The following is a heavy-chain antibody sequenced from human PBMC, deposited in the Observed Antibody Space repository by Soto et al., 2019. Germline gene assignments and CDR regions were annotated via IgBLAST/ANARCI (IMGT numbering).Heavy chain of an antibody. D-gene: IGHD3-10*02. CDR1: GGSISSGDYY. CDR3: AREATFGYYVDY. CDR2: IYYSGST. V-gene: IGHV4-30-4*01. J-gene: IGHJ4*02. Sequence: SETLSLTCTVSGGSISSGDYYWSWIRQPPGKGLEWIGYIYYSGSTYYNPSLKSRVTISVDTSKNQFSLKLSSVTAADTAVYYCAREATFGYYVDYWGQGTLVTVSS.